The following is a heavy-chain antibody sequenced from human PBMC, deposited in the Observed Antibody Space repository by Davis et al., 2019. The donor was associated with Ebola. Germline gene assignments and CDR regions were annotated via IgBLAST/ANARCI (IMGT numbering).Heavy chain of an antibody. J-gene: IGHJ3*02. V-gene: IGHV4-59*08. CDR1: GGSISSYY. CDR3: ARDSSSWYGAFDI. CDR2: IYYSGST. D-gene: IGHD6-13*01. Sequence: PSETLSLTCPVPGGSISSYYWSWIRQPPGKGLEWIGYIYYSGSTNYNPSLKSRVTISVDTSKNQFSQKLSSVTAADTAVYYCARDSSSWYGAFDIWGQGTMVTVSS.